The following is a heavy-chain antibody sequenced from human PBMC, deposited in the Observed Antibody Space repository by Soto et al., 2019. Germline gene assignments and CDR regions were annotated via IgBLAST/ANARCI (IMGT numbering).Heavy chain of an antibody. D-gene: IGHD3-3*01. J-gene: IGHJ3*02. V-gene: IGHV3-23*01. CDR1: GFTFSSYA. CDR2: ISGSGGST. Sequence: PGGSLRLSCAASGFTFSSYAMSWVRQAPGKGLEWVSAISGSGGSTYYADSVKGRFTISRDNSKNTLYLQMNSLRAEDTAVYYCAKDGITIFGVVIIGDDAFDIWGQGTMVTVSS. CDR3: AKDGITIFGVVIIGDDAFDI.